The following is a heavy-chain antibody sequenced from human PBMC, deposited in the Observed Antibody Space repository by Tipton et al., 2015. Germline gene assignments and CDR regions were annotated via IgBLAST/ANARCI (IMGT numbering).Heavy chain of an antibody. CDR3: ARSPPCDYEYIEY. J-gene: IGHJ1*01. D-gene: IGHD3-16*01. CDR1: GDSIHKYY. Sequence: LRLSCTVSGDSIHKYYLTWIRQPPGRGLEWIGYIYHSASSNYNPSLKSRVTMSVDMSKNQFSLELTSVTAADTAVYYCARSPPCDYEYIEYWGQGTLVIVSS. V-gene: IGHV4-59*01. CDR2: IYHSASS.